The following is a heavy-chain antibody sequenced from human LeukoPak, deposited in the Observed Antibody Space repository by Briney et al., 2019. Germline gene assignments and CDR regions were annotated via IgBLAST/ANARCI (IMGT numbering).Heavy chain of an antibody. CDR3: ARVSGSIVARLAWFDS. CDR1: GYIFTKYG. Sequence: ASVKVSCKASGYIFTKYGFTWVRQAPGQGLEWMGWISAYDGYTNHAQKFQGRVTMTTDSSTNTAYMELRSLRSDDTAVYYCARVSGSIVARLAWFDSWGQGTLATVSS. D-gene: IGHD6-6*01. J-gene: IGHJ5*01. CDR2: ISAYDGYT. V-gene: IGHV1-18*01.